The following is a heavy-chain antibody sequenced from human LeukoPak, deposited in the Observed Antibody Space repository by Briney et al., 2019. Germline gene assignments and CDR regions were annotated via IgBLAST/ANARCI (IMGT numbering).Heavy chain of an antibody. CDR3: ARRTPFEGMDV. CDR2: ISVSGGTT. J-gene: IGHJ6*02. CDR1: GFTFSSYE. D-gene: IGHD3-16*01. V-gene: IGHV3-48*03. Sequence: GGSLRLSCAASGFTFSSYEFKWVRQAPGKGLEWLSYISVSGGTTDYADSVKGRFTISRDNAKNPLCLQMHSLRDEDTAVYYCARRTPFEGMDVWGQGTTVTVSS.